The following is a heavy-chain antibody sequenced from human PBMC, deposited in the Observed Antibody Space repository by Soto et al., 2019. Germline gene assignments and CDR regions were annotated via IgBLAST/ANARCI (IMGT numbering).Heavy chain of an antibody. V-gene: IGHV4-4*07. D-gene: IGHD1-26*01. CDR3: ARTVGAAYYFDF. Sequence: SETLSLTCTVSGDSMTKYYWSWIRQPAGKGLEWIGRVYTSGSTNYNPSLKSRVTMSIDTSNNHFSLTLKSVTAADTAVYYCARTVGAAYYFDFWGQGALVTVSS. CDR1: GDSMTKYY. J-gene: IGHJ4*02. CDR2: VYTSGST.